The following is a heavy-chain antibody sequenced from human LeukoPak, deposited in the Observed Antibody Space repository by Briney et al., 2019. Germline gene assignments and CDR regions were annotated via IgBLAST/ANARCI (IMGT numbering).Heavy chain of an antibody. CDR1: GFTFSSYG. V-gene: IGHV3-30*18. CDR2: ISYDGSNK. J-gene: IGHJ4*02. Sequence: GGSLRLSCAASGFTFSSYGMRWVRQAPAKGLEWVAVISYDGSNKYYTDSVKGRFTISRDNSKNTLYLQMNSLRSEDTAVYYCANGRTYFDYWGQGTLVTVSS. CDR3: ANGRTYFDY.